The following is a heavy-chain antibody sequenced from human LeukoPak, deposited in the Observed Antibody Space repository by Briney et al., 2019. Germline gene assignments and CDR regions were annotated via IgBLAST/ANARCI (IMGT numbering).Heavy chain of an antibody. V-gene: IGHV3-33*01. Sequence: PGGSLRLSCTASGFTFSSYGMHWVRRAPGKGLEWVAVIWYDASNKYYADSVKGRFTISRDNSKNTLYLQMNSLRAEDTAVYYCARMVESLGTGSGDYWGQGTLVTVSS. D-gene: IGHD7-27*01. CDR1: GFTFSSYG. CDR3: ARMVESLGTGSGDY. CDR2: IWYDASNK. J-gene: IGHJ4*02.